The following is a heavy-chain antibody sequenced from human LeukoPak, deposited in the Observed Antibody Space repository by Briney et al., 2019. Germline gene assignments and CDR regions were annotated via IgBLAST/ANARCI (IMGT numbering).Heavy chain of an antibody. CDR3: ARGLGSREGYYSH. V-gene: IGHV4-34*01. J-gene: IGHJ4*02. D-gene: IGHD3-22*01. Sequence: PSETLSLTCAVYGGSFSGYYWSWIRQPPGKGLEWIGEINHSGSTNYNPSLKSRVTISVDTSKNRFSLKLSSVTAADTAVYYCARGLGSREGYYSHWGQGTLVTVSS. CDR1: GGSFSGYY. CDR2: INHSGST.